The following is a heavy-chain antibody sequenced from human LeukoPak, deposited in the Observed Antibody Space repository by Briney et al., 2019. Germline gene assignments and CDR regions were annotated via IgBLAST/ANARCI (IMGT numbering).Heavy chain of an antibody. V-gene: IGHV1-18*04. Sequence: ASVKVSCKASGYTFTSYGIGWVRQAPGQGLEWMGRFSAYNGNTNYAQKLQGRVTMTTDTSTSTAYMELRSLRSDDTAVYYCARTDNWKLGWGYYYGMDVWGKGTTVTVSS. CDR1: GYTFTSYG. J-gene: IGHJ6*04. CDR2: FSAYNGNT. CDR3: ARTDNWKLGWGYYYGMDV. D-gene: IGHD1-1*01.